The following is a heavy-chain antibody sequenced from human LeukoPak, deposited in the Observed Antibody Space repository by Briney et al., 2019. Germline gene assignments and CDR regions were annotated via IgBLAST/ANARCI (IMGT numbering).Heavy chain of an antibody. V-gene: IGHV4-39*01. Sequence: SETLSLTCSVSGGSIIDNDYYWAWIRQPPGKRLEWIGSTFYSGMHQYNPSLSSRVTISVDTSKDQFSLNLASVTAADTAMYYCARRRRLGDNWFDPWGQGTLVIVSS. CDR3: ARRRRLGDNWFDP. D-gene: IGHD3-16*01. J-gene: IGHJ5*02. CDR1: GGSIIDNDYY. CDR2: TFYSGMH.